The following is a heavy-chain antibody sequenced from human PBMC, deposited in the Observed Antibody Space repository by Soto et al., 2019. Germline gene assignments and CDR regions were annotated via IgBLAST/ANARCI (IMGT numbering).Heavy chain of an antibody. Sequence: ASVKVSCKVSAYTFTGYYMHWVRQAPGQGLEWMVSINPNSGATHYALKFQDRLTMTRDTSINTAYMNMSRLRSDDTAVYYCVAPQVYTSSGGDAFELWGEGTLVTVS. V-gene: IGHV1-2*02. CDR2: INPNSGAT. CDR3: VAPQVYTSSGGDAFEL. D-gene: IGHD3-16*01. J-gene: IGHJ3*01. CDR1: AYTFTGYY.